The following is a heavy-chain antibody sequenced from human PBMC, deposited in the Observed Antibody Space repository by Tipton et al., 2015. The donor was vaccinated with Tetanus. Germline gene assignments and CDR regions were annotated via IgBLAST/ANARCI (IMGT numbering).Heavy chain of an antibody. CDR2: IYYSGST. V-gene: IGHV4-31*03. CDR3: ARHIVVVTALAFDI. D-gene: IGHD2-21*02. CDR1: GGSISSGGYY. Sequence: TLSLTCTVSGGSISSGGYYWSWIRQHPGKGLEWIGYIYYSGSTYYNPSLKSRVTISVDTSKNQFSLKLSSVTAADTAVYYCARHIVVVTALAFDIWGQGTIVTVSS. J-gene: IGHJ3*02.